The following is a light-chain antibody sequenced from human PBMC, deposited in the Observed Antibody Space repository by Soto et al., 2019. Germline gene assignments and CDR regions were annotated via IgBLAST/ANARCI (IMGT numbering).Light chain of an antibody. J-gene: IGKJ5*01. CDR3: QQYGSSRIT. Sequence: EMVMTQSPFTLSVSPGESATLSCRASQSVISNLAWYQQKPGQAPRLLIYGASTRATGIPDRFSGSGSGTDFTLTISDVQPEDFAVYYCQQYGSSRITFGQGTRLEIK. CDR1: QSVISN. V-gene: IGKV3-15*01. CDR2: GAS.